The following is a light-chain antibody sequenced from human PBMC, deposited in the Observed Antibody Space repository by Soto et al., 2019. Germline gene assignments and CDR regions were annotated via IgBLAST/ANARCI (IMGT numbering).Light chain of an antibody. CDR2: GAS. CDR3: QQDGTSPVT. J-gene: IGKJ4*01. Sequence: EIVLTQSPGTLSLSPGERATLSCRSSQSVSSNYLAWYQQKPGKAPRLLMYGASSRATGIPDRFRGSGSGKDFTPTISRLEPEDFAVYYCQQDGTSPVTFGGGTKVEIK. V-gene: IGKV3-20*01. CDR1: QSVSSNY.